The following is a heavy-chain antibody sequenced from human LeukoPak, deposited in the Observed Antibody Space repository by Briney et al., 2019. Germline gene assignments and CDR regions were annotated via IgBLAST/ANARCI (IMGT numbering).Heavy chain of an antibody. CDR3: ANLDYGDYVGPDAFDI. V-gene: IGHV1-24*01. J-gene: IGHJ3*02. Sequence: GASVKVSCKVSGYTLTELSMHWVRQAPGKGLEWMGGFDPEDGETIYAQKFQGGVTMTEDTSTDTAYMELSSLRSEDTAVYYCANLDYGDYVGPDAFDIWGQGTMVTVSS. D-gene: IGHD4-17*01. CDR2: FDPEDGET. CDR1: GYTLTELS.